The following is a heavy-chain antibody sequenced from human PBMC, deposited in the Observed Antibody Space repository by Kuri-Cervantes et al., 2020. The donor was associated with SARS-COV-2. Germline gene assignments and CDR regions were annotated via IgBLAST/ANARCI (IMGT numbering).Heavy chain of an antibody. V-gene: IGHV1-46*01. D-gene: IGHD1-26*01. Sequence: ASVKVSCKASGYTFTSYYMHRVRQAPGQGPEWMGIINPSGGSTSYAQKFQGRVTKIRDTSTSTVYMELSSVTAADTAVYYCARHQDSGSYYGAFDIWGQGTMVTVSS. CDR2: INPSGGST. CDR3: ARHQDSGSYYGAFDI. CDR1: GYTFTSYY. J-gene: IGHJ3*02.